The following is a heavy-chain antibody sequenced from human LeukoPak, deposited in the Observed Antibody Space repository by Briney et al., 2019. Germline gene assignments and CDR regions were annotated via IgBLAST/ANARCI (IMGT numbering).Heavy chain of an antibody. D-gene: IGHD5-18*01. V-gene: IGHV3-20*04. CDR1: GFTFDDYG. Sequence: PGGSLRLSCAASGFTFDDYGMSWVRQAPGKGLEWVSGINWNGGSTGYADSVKGRFTISRDNAKNSLYLQMNSLRAEDTALYYCARGAGYSYGNDAFDIWGQGTMVTVSS. CDR3: ARGAGYSYGNDAFDI. CDR2: INWNGGST. J-gene: IGHJ3*02.